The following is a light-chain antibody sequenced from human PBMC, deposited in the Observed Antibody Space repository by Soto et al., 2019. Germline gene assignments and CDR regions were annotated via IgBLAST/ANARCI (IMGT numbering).Light chain of an antibody. J-gene: IGKJ3*01. CDR2: GAT. CDR3: RQDHTLHFP. CDR1: QGITVW. V-gene: IGKV1D-12*01. Sequence: DIQMTQSPSSVSASVGSTVTITVRASQGITVWLAWVQQRPGKAPKLLIYGATGLQSRVPSRFRGGGSGADFTLTITNLQHEDFAAYYFRQDHTLHFPFGPGPKVDV.